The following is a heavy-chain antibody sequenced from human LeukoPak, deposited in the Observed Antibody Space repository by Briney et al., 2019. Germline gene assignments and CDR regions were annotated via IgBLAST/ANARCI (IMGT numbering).Heavy chain of an antibody. D-gene: IGHD2-2*01. CDR3: AKVARSTYCYHCYCGL. V-gene: IGHV3-23*01. CDR2: ISGSGGST. Sequence: GGSLRLSCAASGFTFSSYAMSWVRQAPGKGLEWVSAISGSGGSTYYADSVKGRFTISRDNSKNMLYLQMNSLRAEDTAVYYCAKVARSTYCYHCYCGLWGRGTLVAVSS. J-gene: IGHJ2*01. CDR1: GFTFSSYA.